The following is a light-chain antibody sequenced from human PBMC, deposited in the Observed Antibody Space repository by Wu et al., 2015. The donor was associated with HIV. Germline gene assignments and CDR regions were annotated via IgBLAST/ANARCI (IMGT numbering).Light chain of an antibody. CDR1: QFGS. CDR3: QQYEF. Sequence: LTQSPGTLSLSPGETAIISCRTSQFGSLAWYQQRPGQAPRLVIYSGSTRAAGIPDRFSGSRWGADYNLSISNLESGDFGTYYCQQYEFFGQGT. CDR2: SGS. J-gene: IGKJ2*01. V-gene: IGKV3-20*01.